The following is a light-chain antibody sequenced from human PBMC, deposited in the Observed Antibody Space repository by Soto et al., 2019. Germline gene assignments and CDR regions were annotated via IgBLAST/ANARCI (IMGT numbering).Light chain of an antibody. CDR3: TSYAGSHTYV. V-gene: IGLV2-8*01. Sequence: QSALTQPPSASGSPGQSVTISCTGTSSDVGGYNYVSWYRQHPGKAPKLIIYEVTKRPSGVPGRFSASTSGNTASLTVSGLQAEDEADYYCTSYAGSHTYVFGTGTKLTVL. J-gene: IGLJ1*01. CDR2: EVT. CDR1: SSDVGGYNY.